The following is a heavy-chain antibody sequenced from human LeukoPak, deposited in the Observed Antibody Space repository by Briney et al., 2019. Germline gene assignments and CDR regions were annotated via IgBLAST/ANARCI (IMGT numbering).Heavy chain of an antibody. D-gene: IGHD5-18*01. CDR2: ITWNSGST. V-gene: IGHV3-9*01. CDR1: GFTFDDYA. CDR3: AKDTRYSYGYGMDV. Sequence: GGSLRLSCAASGFTFDDYAMNWVRHAPGKGLEWVSGITWNSGSTGYADSVKGRFTISRDNAKNSLYLQMNSLRAEDTALYYCAKDTRYSYGYGMDVWGQGTTVTVSS. J-gene: IGHJ6*02.